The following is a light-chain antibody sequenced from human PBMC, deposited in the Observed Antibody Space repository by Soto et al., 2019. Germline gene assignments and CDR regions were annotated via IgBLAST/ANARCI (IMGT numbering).Light chain of an antibody. V-gene: IGLV2-23*01. CDR3: SSYAGSSARVV. CDR1: SSDVGIYNY. CDR2: EGT. Sequence: QSALTQPASVSGSPGQSITLSCTGTSSDVGIYNYVSWYQQHPGKAPKLMIYEGTKRPSEISDRFSGSESDTTASLIISGLQPEDEADYYCSSYAGSSARVVFGGGTKLTVL. J-gene: IGLJ2*01.